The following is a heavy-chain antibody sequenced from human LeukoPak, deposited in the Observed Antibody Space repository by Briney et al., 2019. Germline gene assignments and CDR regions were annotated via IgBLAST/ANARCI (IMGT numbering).Heavy chain of an antibody. J-gene: IGHJ5*01. CDR2: ISFSGNSI. V-gene: IGHV3-48*03. Sequence: GGSLRLSCAASGFIFSDYEMNWVRQAPGKGLEWVSYISFSGNSIYYADSVKGRFTISRDNVKNSLYLQMNSLRAEDTAVYYCARDQQNGYSSGWSFDSWGQGTLVTVSS. CDR1: GFIFSDYE. D-gene: IGHD6-19*01. CDR3: ARDQQNGYSSGWSFDS.